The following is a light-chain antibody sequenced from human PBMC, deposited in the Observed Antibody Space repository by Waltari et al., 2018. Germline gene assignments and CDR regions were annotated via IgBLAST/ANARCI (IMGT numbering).Light chain of an antibody. CDR1: SSNIGNNN. Sequence: QSVLTQPPSVSAAPGQKVTIFCSGRSSNIGNNNVCWYQQFPGTAPKLLIYDNDKRPAEISDGFAGSTSGTAATLGITGLQTGDEAEYFCGTWDAGLSAWVFGGGTKLTVL. CDR3: GTWDAGLSAWV. V-gene: IGLV1-51*01. CDR2: DND. J-gene: IGLJ3*02.